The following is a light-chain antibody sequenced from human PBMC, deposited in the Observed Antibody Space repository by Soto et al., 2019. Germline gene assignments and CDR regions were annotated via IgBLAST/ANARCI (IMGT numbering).Light chain of an antibody. V-gene: IGKV3-20*01. J-gene: IGKJ4*01. CDR2: GAS. Sequence: IVLTQSPGTLSLSPGERATLSCRASQSVSDSYLAWYQQKPGQAPRLLIYGASNSATGIPDRFSGRGSGTHFTPTIRRLEPEACAVYYCQHYSSTQLTFGGG. CDR3: QHYSSTQLT. CDR1: QSVSDSY.